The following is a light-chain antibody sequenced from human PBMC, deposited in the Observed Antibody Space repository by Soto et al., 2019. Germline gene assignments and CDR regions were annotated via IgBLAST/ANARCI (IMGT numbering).Light chain of an antibody. V-gene: IGKV3-11*01. CDR1: QRVGSF. CDR2: DTS. CDR3: QQRTNSPPIN. Sequence: SQRVGSFLASYQQKPGQAHRLIIYDTSKRATGIPARFSGSGSGTYFTPTTSSLQHADVTIQYCQQRTNSPPINFGQGTRLEIK. J-gene: IGKJ5*01.